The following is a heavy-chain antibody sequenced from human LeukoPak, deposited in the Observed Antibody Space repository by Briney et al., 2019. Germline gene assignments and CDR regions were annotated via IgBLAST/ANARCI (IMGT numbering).Heavy chain of an antibody. Sequence: ASVKVSCKASGGTFSSYAISWVRQAPGQGLEWMGGIIPIFGTANYAQKFQGRVTITTDESTRTAYMELSSLRSEDTAVYYCARARRITMVRGVIPHAFDIWGQGTMVTVSS. J-gene: IGHJ3*02. V-gene: IGHV1-69*05. CDR3: ARARRITMVRGVIPHAFDI. CDR1: GGTFSSYA. D-gene: IGHD3-10*01. CDR2: IIPIFGTA.